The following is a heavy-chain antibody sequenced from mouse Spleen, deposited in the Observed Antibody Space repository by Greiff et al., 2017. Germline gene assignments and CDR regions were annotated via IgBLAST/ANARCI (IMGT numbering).Heavy chain of an antibody. CDR3: ARYYYGSNDY. J-gene: IGHJ2*01. V-gene: IGHV1-69*01. Sequence: QVQLQQPGAELVMPGASVKLSCKASGYTFTSYWMHWVKQRPGQGLEWIGEIDPSDSYTNYNQKFKGKATLTVDKSSSTAYMQLSSLTSEDSAVYYCARYYYGSNDYWGQGTTLTVSS. D-gene: IGHD1-1*01. CDR2: IDPSDSYT. CDR1: GYTFTSYW.